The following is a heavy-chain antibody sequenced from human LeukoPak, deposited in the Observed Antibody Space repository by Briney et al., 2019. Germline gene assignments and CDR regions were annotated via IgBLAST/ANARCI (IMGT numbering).Heavy chain of an antibody. D-gene: IGHD6-13*01. CDR3: AKTSSSWYYFDY. V-gene: IGHV1-46*01. Sequence: ASVKVSCKASGYTFTSYYMHWVRQAPGQGLEWMGIINPSGGSTSYAQKFQGRVTMTRDTSTSTVYMELSSLRSEDTAVYYCAKTSSSWYYFDYWGQGTLVTVSS. CDR1: GYTFTSYY. J-gene: IGHJ4*02. CDR2: INPSGGST.